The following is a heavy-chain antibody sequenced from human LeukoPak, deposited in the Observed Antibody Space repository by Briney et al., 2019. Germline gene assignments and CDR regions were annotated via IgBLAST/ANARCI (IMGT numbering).Heavy chain of an antibody. Sequence: PSETLSLTCSVSGGSISTNVYYWAWIRQPPGRGLEWIGSVFYSGSTYFNPSLESRLTIFVDTAKNHFSLRLSSVTAADTAVYYCARQVDGSYYDSSGYYLDYFQHWGQGTLVTVSS. V-gene: IGHV4-39*01. J-gene: IGHJ1*01. CDR3: ARQVDGSYYDSSGYYLDYFQH. CDR2: VFYSGST. CDR1: GGSISTNVYY. D-gene: IGHD3-22*01.